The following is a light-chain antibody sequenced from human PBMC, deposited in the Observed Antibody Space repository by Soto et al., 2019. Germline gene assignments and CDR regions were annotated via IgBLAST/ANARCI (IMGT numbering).Light chain of an antibody. J-gene: IGKJ2*01. CDR1: QSVSSN. Sequence: EIVMTQSPATLSVSPGDRATLSCRASQSVSSNLAWYQQKPGQAPMLLIYGASTMATGIPARFSGSGSGTDFTLTISSLQSEDFAVYYCQQYNDWTPYTFGQGTNLEIK. V-gene: IGKV3-15*01. CDR3: QQYNDWTPYT. CDR2: GAS.